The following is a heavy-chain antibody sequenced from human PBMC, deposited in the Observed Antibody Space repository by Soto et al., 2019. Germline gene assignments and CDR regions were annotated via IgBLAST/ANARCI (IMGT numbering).Heavy chain of an antibody. J-gene: IGHJ4*02. Sequence: PSETLSLTCTVSGGSITGYYWSWIRLPPGKGLEWIGYIYDRGTTTYNAALKSRVSISAETSKNQFSLNLRSVTAADTAIYYCARRNYDEEGYFFDFWGQGVLVTVSS. CDR3: ARRNYDEEGYFFDF. V-gene: IGHV4-4*09. CDR2: IYDRGTT. D-gene: IGHD4-17*01. CDR1: GGSITGYY.